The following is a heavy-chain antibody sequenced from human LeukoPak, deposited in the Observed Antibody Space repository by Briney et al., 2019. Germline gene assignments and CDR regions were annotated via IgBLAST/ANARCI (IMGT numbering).Heavy chain of an antibody. CDR3: ARHPSSSSRDRFDY. J-gene: IGHJ4*02. D-gene: IGHD6-13*01. V-gene: IGHV5-51*01. CDR1: GYRFATYW. Sequence: GESLKISCLGSGYRFATYWIGWVRQMPGKGLEWMGIIYPGDSDTRYSPSFQGQVTISADESISTAYLQWSSLKASDTAMYYCARHPSSSSRDRFDYWGQGTLVTVSS. CDR2: IYPGDSDT.